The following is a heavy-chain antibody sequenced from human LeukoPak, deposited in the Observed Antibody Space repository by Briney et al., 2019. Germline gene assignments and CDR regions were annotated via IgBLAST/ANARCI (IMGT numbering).Heavy chain of an antibody. J-gene: IGHJ3*02. V-gene: IGHV4-30-4*08. CDR3: ARDLTIFGVDTPGACDI. CDR2: IYYSGST. CDR1: GGSISSGDYY. Sequence: SQTLSLTSTVSGGSISSGDYYWSWIRQPRGKGLEWIGYIYYSGSTYYNPSLKSRVTISVDTSKNQFSLKLSSVTAADTALYYCARDLTIFGVDTPGACDIWGQGTMVTVSS. D-gene: IGHD3-3*01.